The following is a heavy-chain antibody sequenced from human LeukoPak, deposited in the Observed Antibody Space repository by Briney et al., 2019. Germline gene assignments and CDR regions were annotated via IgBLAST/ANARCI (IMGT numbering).Heavy chain of an antibody. J-gene: IGHJ4*02. CDR3: ASFREDTNGYYPYFDN. V-gene: IGHV4-59*01. D-gene: IGHD3-22*01. CDR1: GGSISRYY. Sequence: SETLSLTCNVSGGSISRYYWNWIRQPPGKGLEWMGNIFYGGNTNYNPSLQSRLTVSVDTSKNQFSLKLTSVTAADTAVYYCASFREDTNGYYPYFDNWGQGTLVTVSS. CDR2: IFYGGNT.